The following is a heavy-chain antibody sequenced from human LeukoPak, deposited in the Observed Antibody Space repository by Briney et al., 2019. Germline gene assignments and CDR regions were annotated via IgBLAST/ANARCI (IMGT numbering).Heavy chain of an antibody. Sequence: GGSLRLSCAASGFTFSSYAMSWVRQAPGKGLEWVSAISGSGGSTYYADSVKGRFTISRDNAKNSLYLQMNSLRDEDTAVYYCAREGYYDSSGYYYSRENWGQGTLVTVSS. CDR3: AREGYYDSSGYYYSREN. CDR1: GFTFSSYA. CDR2: ISGSGGST. D-gene: IGHD3-22*01. V-gene: IGHV3-23*01. J-gene: IGHJ4*02.